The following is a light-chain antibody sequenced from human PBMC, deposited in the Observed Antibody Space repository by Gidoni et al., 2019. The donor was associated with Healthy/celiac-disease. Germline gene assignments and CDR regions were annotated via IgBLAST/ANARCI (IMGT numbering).Light chain of an antibody. CDR2: AAS. CDR1: QSISSY. Sequence: DIQMTQSPSSLSASVGDRVTITCRASQSISSYLNWYEQKPGKAPKLLIYAASSLQSGVPSRLSGSGTGRDFTLNISSLQPKDFATYYCQQGYSTPRYTFGQRTKLEIK. J-gene: IGKJ2*01. V-gene: IGKV1-39*01. CDR3: QQGYSTPRYT.